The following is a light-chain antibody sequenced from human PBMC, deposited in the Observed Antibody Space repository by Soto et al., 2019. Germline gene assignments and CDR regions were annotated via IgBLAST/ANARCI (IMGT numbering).Light chain of an antibody. Sequence: DIQMTQSPSPLPAPVEDRVTIISRPSKSIDRWLAGNQQRPGKAPKIMVDHASSLETGVPSRFSGSGSGTEFTLTICSLQPDDFATYYCQHYNSYGTFGQGTKVDIK. CDR1: KSIDRW. CDR3: QHYNSYGT. V-gene: IGKV1-5*02. CDR2: HAS. J-gene: IGKJ1*01.